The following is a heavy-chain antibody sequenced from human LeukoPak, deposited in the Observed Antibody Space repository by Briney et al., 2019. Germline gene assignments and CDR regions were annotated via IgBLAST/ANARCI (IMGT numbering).Heavy chain of an antibody. CDR3: ARGDFTMVRGALLPSAYYFDY. V-gene: IGHV4-34*01. CDR1: GGSFSGYY. Sequence: SETLSLTCAVYGGSFSGYYWSWIRQPPGKGLEWIGEINHSGSTNYNPSLKSRVTISVDTSKNQFSLRLNSVTAADTAVYYCARGDFTMVRGALLPSAYYFDYWGQGTLVTVSS. D-gene: IGHD3-10*01. J-gene: IGHJ4*02. CDR2: INHSGST.